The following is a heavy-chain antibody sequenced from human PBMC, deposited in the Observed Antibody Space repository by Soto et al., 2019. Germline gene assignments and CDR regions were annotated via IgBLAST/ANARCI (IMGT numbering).Heavy chain of an antibody. CDR1: GGTFSTSA. CDR3: ARDKDRLQLGGNYYYILDV. Sequence: QVQLVQSGAEVKKPGSSVKVSCKTSGGTFSTSAISWVRQAPGQGLEWVGGIMPVFPTPDYAQNFQGRVTXTXDHXTTTAYLELTSLRADDTAVYYCARDKDRLQLGGNYYYILDVWGQGTAITVSS. V-gene: IGHV1-69*05. D-gene: IGHD1-1*01. J-gene: IGHJ6*02. CDR2: IMPVFPTP.